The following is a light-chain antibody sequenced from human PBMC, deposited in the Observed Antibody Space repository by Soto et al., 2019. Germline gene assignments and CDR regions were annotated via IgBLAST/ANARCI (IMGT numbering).Light chain of an antibody. CDR2: AAS. J-gene: IGKJ2*01. V-gene: IGKV1-39*01. CDR3: QQSYSTPRT. Sequence: DIQMTQSPSSLSATVGDRVTITCRASQSISNYLNWYQQKPGKAPKLLIYAASSFQIGVPSRFSGSGSGTDFTLTISSLQPEDFATYYCQQSYSTPRTFGQGTKLEIK. CDR1: QSISNY.